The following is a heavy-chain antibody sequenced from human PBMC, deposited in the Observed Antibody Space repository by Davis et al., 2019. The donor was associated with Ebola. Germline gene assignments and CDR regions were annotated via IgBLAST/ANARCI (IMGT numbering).Heavy chain of an antibody. CDR3: ARVPTMIVVATDWGMDV. CDR2: INAGNGNT. Sequence: AASVKVSCKASGYTFTSYAMHWVRQAPGQGLEWMGWINAGNGNTKYSQKFQGRVTITRDTSASTAYMELSSLRSEDTAVYYCARVPTMIVVATDWGMDVWGQGTTVTVSS. D-gene: IGHD3-22*01. CDR1: GYTFTSYA. V-gene: IGHV1-3*01. J-gene: IGHJ6*02.